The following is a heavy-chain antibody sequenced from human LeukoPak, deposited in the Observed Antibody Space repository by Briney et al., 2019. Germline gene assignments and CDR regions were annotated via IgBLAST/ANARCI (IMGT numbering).Heavy chain of an antibody. CDR1: GFTVSSNY. V-gene: IGHV3-53*01. J-gene: IGHJ4*02. CDR3: AREGAASYYFDY. CDR2: IYSGGST. Sequence: GGSLRLSCAASGFTVSSNYMSWVRQAPGKGLEWVSVIYSGGSTYYADSVKGRFTISRDNAKNSLYLQMNSLRAEDTAVYYCAREGAASYYFDYWGQGTLVTVSS. D-gene: IGHD6-13*01.